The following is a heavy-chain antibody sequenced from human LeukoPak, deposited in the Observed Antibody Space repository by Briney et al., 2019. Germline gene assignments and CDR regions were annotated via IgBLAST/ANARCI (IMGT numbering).Heavy chain of an antibody. CDR3: AKDRAHYSSGWRGFFDY. J-gene: IGHJ4*02. Sequence: PVGSLRLSCAASGFTFSSYGMHWVRQAPGKGLEWVAVIWYDGSNKYYADSVKGRFTISRDNSKNPLYLQMNSLRAEDTAVYYCAKDRAHYSSGWRGFFDYWGQGTLVTVSS. CDR2: IWYDGSNK. CDR1: GFTFSSYG. V-gene: IGHV3-33*06. D-gene: IGHD6-19*01.